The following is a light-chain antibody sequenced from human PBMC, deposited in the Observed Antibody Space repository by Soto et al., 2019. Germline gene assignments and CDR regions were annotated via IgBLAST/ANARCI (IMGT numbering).Light chain of an antibody. CDR3: QQYNSYSRT. Sequence: DIQMTQSPSSLSASVGDRVTITCRASQSISSYLNWYQQKPGKAPKXXIYRASNLQSGVPSRFRGSGSGTEFTLTITSLQPDDFATYYCQQYNSYSRTFGQGTKVDIK. V-gene: IGKV1-5*03. CDR1: QSISSY. J-gene: IGKJ1*01. CDR2: RAS.